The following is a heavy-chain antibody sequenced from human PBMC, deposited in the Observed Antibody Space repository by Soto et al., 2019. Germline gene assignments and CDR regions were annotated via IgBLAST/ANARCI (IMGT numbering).Heavy chain of an antibody. CDR3: AKRGVSGSESYFGGPFRD. D-gene: IGHD3-10*01. CDR2: ISDSGGYT. Sequence: EVQLLESGGGVVQPGGSLRLSCAASGFTFSSYALSWVRQAPGQGLEWVSAISDSGGYTFYKDSVKGRFTISRDNSKNSLYLQMNSLRAEDTALYYCAKRGVSGSESYFGGPFRDWGQGTLVTVSS. J-gene: IGHJ4*02. CDR1: GFTFSSYA. V-gene: IGHV3-23*01.